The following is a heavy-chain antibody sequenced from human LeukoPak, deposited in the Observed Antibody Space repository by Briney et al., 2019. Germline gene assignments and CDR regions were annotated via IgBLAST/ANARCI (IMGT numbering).Heavy chain of an antibody. Sequence: SETLSLTCTVSGGSIRSYYCSWIRQPPGKGLEWVGYVYHSGSTSYNPSLKSRVTISVDASKNQFSLKLSSVTVADTAVYYCARHFTGPGTYTPYFGMDVWGQGTTVTVSS. J-gene: IGHJ6*02. D-gene: IGHD3-16*01. CDR1: GGSIRSYY. CDR3: ARHFTGPGTYTPYFGMDV. V-gene: IGHV4-59*08. CDR2: VYHSGST.